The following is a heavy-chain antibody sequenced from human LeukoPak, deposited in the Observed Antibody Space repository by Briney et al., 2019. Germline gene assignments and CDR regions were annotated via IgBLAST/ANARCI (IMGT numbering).Heavy chain of an antibody. J-gene: IGHJ5*02. CDR2: ISYDGSNK. D-gene: IGHD3-10*01. V-gene: IGHV3-30*18. CDR3: AKDIRGLITMVRGVGNWFDP. CDR1: GFTFSSYG. Sequence: PGGSLRPSCAASGFTFSSYGMHWVRQAPGKGLEWVAVISYDGSNKYYADSVKGRFTISRDNSKNTLYLQMNSLRAEDTAVYYCAKDIRGLITMVRGVGNWFDPWGQGTLVTVSS.